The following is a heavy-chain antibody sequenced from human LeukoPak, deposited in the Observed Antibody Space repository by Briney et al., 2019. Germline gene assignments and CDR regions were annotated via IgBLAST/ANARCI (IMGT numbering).Heavy chain of an antibody. CDR1: GFTFSSYE. D-gene: IGHD3-10*01. CDR3: ARAGERLIGIPLDY. Sequence: GRSLRLSCAASGFTFSSYEMSWVRQAPGKGLEWVSYISSTGSTIYYADSVKGRFTISRDNAKNSLYLQMNSLRAEDTAIYYCARAGERLIGIPLDYWGQGTLVTVSS. V-gene: IGHV3-48*03. J-gene: IGHJ4*02. CDR2: ISSTGSTI.